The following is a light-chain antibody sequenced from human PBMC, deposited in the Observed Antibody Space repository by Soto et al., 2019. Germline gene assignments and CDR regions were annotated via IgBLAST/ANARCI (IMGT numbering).Light chain of an antibody. V-gene: IGKV1-9*01. CDR2: GAY. CDR3: KQLNGSPWT. Sequence: IQLTQSPSSLSASVGDRVTITCRASPAIATFLAWYQQKPGTAPKLLIYGAYTLQSGVQSRFSGSRSGTDYTLTIGSLQPEDFATYYCKQLNGSPWTFGQGTKVDIK. CDR1: PAIATF. J-gene: IGKJ1*01.